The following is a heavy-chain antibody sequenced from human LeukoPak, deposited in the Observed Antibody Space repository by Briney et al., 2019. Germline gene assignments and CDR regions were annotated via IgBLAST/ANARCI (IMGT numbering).Heavy chain of an antibody. V-gene: IGHV7-4-1*02. Sequence: PGASVKVSCKASGYTFTSYDINWVRQAPGQGLEWMGWINTNTGNPTYAQGFTGRFVFSLDTSVSTAYLQISSLKAEDTAVYYCASSSSWYLSHGQPFDYWGQGTLVTVSS. D-gene: IGHD6-13*01. CDR1: GYTFTSYD. CDR2: INTNTGNP. J-gene: IGHJ4*02. CDR3: ASSSSWYLSHGQPFDY.